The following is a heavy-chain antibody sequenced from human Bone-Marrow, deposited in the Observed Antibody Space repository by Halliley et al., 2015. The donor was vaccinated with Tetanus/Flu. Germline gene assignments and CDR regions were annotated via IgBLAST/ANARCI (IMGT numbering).Heavy chain of an antibody. CDR3: ARAFPGYTYGDYFDY. CDR2: IFYSGTT. D-gene: IGHD5-18*01. Sequence: GYIFYSGTTYYNPSLKSRVTISVDTSQNQLSLKLSSVTAAGTAVYFCARAFPGYTYGDYFDYWGQGTLVTVSS. V-gene: IGHV4-31*02. J-gene: IGHJ4*02.